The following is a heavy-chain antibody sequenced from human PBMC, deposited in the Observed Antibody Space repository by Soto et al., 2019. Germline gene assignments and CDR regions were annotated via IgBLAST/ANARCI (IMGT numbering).Heavy chain of an antibody. CDR1: GGSFSGYY. J-gene: IGHJ6*03. CDR3: ARGLITINMDV. D-gene: IGHD3-16*01. Sequence: SETLSLTCAVYGGSFSGYYWSWIRQPPGKGLEWIGEINHSGGTNYNPSLKSRVTISLDTSKNQFSLKLSSVTAADTAVYYCARGLITINMDVWGKGTTVTVSS. CDR2: INHSGGT. V-gene: IGHV4-34*01.